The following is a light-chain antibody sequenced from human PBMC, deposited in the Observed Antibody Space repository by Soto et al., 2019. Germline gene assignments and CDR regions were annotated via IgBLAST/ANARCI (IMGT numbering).Light chain of an antibody. V-gene: IGKV1-9*01. CDR3: QQLNSYPRT. CDR1: QGISSY. J-gene: IGKJ4*01. Sequence: DIQLTQSPSFLSASVGDRVTITCRANQGISSYLAWYQQKPGKAPKLLIYAASTLQSGVPSRFSGSGSGTEFTLTISSLQPEDFATYYCQQLNSYPRTFGGGTKVEIK. CDR2: AAS.